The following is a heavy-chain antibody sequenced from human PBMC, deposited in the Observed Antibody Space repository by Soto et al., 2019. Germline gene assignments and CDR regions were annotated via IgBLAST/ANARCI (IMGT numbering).Heavy chain of an antibody. CDR3: TSDTFGLRDT. D-gene: IGHD3-16*01. CDR1: GFPFSHYW. V-gene: IGHV3-74*01. CDR2: INPAGTIT. Sequence: MQMVESGGGSVQPGGSLRLSCAASGFPFSHYWMHWVRQTPGKGLVWVSRINPAGTITNYADSVEGRFTISRDNADSALFLQMNSLSAEDTALYYCTSDTFGLRDTWGQGTLVTVSS. J-gene: IGHJ5*02.